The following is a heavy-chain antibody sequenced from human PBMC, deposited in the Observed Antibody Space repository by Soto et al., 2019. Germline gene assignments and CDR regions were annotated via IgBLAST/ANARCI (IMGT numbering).Heavy chain of an antibody. D-gene: IGHD2-2*01. V-gene: IGHV3-23*01. Sequence: QAGGSLRLSCAASGFTFSGYAMSWVRQAPGKGLEWVSAISGSGGSTYYADSVKGRFTISRDNSKNTLYLQMNSLRAEDTAVYYCAKDQGGXSSTSCLTYYYYYGMDVWGQGTTVTVSS. CDR2: ISGSGGST. CDR3: AKDQGGXSSTSCLTYYYYYGMDV. CDR1: GFTFSGYA. J-gene: IGHJ6*02.